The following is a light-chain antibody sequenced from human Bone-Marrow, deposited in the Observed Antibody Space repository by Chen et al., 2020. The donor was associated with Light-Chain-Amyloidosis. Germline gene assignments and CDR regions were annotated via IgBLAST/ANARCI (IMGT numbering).Light chain of an antibody. CDR1: SSDVGGYKF. CDR2: DVS. J-gene: IGLJ2*01. Sequence: QSALTQPAPVSGSPGQPITISCTGTSSDVGGYKFVSWYQQHPGKAPKVVIFDVSNRPSGVSGRFSGTKSGNTASLTISGLQAADKAHYYCSSFTSSATVVFGGGTKVTVL. V-gene: IGLV2-14*03. CDR3: SSFTSSATVV.